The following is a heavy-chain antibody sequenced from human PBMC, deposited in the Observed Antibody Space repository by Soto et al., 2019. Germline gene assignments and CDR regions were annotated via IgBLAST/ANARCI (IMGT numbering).Heavy chain of an antibody. CDR2: IKGDGSGQ. D-gene: IGHD3-22*01. V-gene: IGHV3-7*01. Sequence: EVQLVESGGDLVQPGGSLRLSCVASGFALSSFWMTWVRQAPGKGLEGVAKIKGDGSGQNYVASVRGRFTISRDNAKNSVYVQMNSLRVDDTAVYYCTRNQVKADYWGHGTLVTVSS. J-gene: IGHJ4*01. CDR3: TRNQVKADY. CDR1: GFALSSFW.